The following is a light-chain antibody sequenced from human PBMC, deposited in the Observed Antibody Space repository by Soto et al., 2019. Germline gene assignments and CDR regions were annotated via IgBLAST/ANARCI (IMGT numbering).Light chain of an antibody. CDR3: QQYDNLPIT. V-gene: IGKV1-5*01. J-gene: IGKJ5*01. CDR1: QSISSW. CDR2: DAS. Sequence: DIQMTQSPSTLSASVGDRVTITCRASQSISSWLAWYQQKPGKAPKLLIYDASSLESGVPSRFSGSGSGTDFTLTISCLQSEDIATYYCQQYDNLPITFGQGTRLEIK.